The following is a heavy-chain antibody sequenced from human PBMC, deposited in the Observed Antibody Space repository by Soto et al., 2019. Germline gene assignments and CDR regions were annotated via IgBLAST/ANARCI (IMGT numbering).Heavy chain of an antibody. V-gene: IGHV4-59*01. J-gene: IGHJ4*02. CDR2: IYYSGST. CDR3: ARERGNILTGYYYFDY. D-gene: IGHD3-9*01. CDR1: GGSISSYY. Sequence: SETLSLTCTVSGGSISSYYWSWIRQPPGKGLEWIGYIYYSGSTNYNPSLKSRVTISVDTSKNQFSLKLSSVTAADTAVYHCARERGNILTGYYYFDYWAREPWSPSPQ.